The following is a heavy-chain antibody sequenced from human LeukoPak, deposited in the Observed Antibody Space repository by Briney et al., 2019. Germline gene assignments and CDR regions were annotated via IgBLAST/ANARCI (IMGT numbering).Heavy chain of an antibody. CDR2: ISGSGGST. CDR3: AKVEPAYYYDSSGYRDY. D-gene: IGHD3-22*01. J-gene: IGHJ4*02. CDR1: GFTFSSYA. V-gene: IGHV3-23*01. Sequence: GGSLRLSCAASGFTFSSYAMSWVRQAPGKGLEWVSAISGSGGSTYYADSVKGRFTISRDNSKNTLYLQMNSLRAEDTAVYYCAKVEPAYYYDSSGYRDYWGQGTLVTVSS.